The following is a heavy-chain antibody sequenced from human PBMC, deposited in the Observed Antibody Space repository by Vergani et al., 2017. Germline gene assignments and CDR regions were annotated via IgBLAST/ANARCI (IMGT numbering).Heavy chain of an antibody. CDR2: INPDSGYT. V-gene: IGHV1-2*02. D-gene: IGHD6-19*01. J-gene: IGHJ4*02. Sequence: QVQLVQSGAEVKKPGASVKVSCKASGYSFTGYYIHWVRQAPGQGLEWMGWINPDSGYTYYAQKFQGRVTMTRDTSISTAYMELSRLISDDTALYYCATRPIAVAGKSDYWGQGTLVTVSS. CDR1: GYSFTGYY. CDR3: ATRPIAVAGKSDY.